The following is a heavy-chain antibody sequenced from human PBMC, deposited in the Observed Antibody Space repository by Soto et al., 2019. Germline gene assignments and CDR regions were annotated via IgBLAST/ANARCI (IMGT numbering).Heavy chain of an antibody. J-gene: IGHJ4*02. CDR2: ISGSGGST. Sequence: EVQLLESGGGLVQPGGSLRLSCAASGFTFSNYGMSWVRQAPGKGLAWVSTISGSGGSTSYADSVRGRFTISRDNSKNTLYLQMNSLRAEDTAIYCCAKGEGNRGSGSYYNFAYWGQGTLVTVSS. D-gene: IGHD3-10*01. CDR3: AKGEGNRGSGSYYNFAY. V-gene: IGHV3-23*01. CDR1: GFTFSNYG.